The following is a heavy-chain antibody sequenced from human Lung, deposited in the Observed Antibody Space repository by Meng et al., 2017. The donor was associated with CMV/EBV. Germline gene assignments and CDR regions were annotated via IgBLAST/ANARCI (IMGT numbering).Heavy chain of an antibody. Sequence: GGSXRLXCEASGFTFSSYAMHWVRQAPGKGLEWVAVISYDGSNKYYADSVKGRFTISRDNSKNTLYLQMNSLRAEDTAVYYCARAFYDSIFDGMDVWGQGTTVTVSS. CDR3: ARAFYDSIFDGMDV. CDR2: ISYDGSNK. CDR1: GFTFSSYA. J-gene: IGHJ6*02. V-gene: IGHV3-30*04. D-gene: IGHD3-22*01.